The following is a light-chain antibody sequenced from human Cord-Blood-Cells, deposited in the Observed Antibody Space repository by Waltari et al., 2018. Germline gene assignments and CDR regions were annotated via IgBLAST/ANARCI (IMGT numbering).Light chain of an antibody. V-gene: IGKV1-39*01. CDR3: QQSYSTPRT. Sequence: DIQMTQSPSSLSASVGDRVTITCRASQSISSYLNWYKQKPGKAPKLLIYAASSLQSGVPSRFSCSGSGTDFTLTISSLQPEDFATYYCQQSYSTPRTFGGGTKVEIK. CDR1: QSISSY. CDR2: AAS. J-gene: IGKJ4*01.